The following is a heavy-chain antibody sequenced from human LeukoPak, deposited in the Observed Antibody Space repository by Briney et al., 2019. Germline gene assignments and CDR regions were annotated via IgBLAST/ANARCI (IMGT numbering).Heavy chain of an antibody. D-gene: IGHD1-26*01. CDR2: INSDGSST. J-gene: IGHJ4*02. V-gene: IGHV3-74*01. CDR3: AREQGRSGSYY. Sequence: PGGSLRLSCAASGLTFSSYWMHWVRQAPGKGLVWVSRINSDGSSTSYADSVKGRFTISRDNAKNTLYLQMNSMRAEDTAVYYCAREQGRSGSYYWGQGTLVTVSS. CDR1: GLTFSSYW.